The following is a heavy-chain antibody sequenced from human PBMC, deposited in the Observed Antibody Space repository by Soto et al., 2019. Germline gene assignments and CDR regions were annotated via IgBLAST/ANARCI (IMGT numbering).Heavy chain of an antibody. CDR3: AKLKGVLLWFGDPQHY. CDR1: GFTFSSYA. CDR2: ISGSGGST. J-gene: IGHJ4*02. D-gene: IGHD3-10*01. V-gene: IGHV3-23*01. Sequence: EVQLLESGGGLVQPGGSLRLSCAASGFTFSSYAMSWVRQAPGKGLEWVSAISGSGGSTYYADSVKDRFTISRDNSKNTLYLQMNSLRAEDTAVYYCAKLKGVLLWFGDPQHYWGQGTLVTVSS.